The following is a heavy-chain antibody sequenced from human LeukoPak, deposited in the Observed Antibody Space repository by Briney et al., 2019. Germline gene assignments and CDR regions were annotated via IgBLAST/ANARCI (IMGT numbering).Heavy chain of an antibody. CDR3: AKDSLYGSGSYVERGLFDY. D-gene: IGHD3-10*01. CDR1: AFTFSSYG. CDR2: IRYDGSNK. V-gene: IGHV3-30*02. J-gene: IGHJ4*02. Sequence: GGSLRLSCAASAFTFSSYGMHWVRQAPGKGLEWVAFIRYDGSNKYYADSVKGRFTIARDNSKHTLYLQMNSLRAEDTAVYYCAKDSLYGSGSYVERGLFDYWGQGTLVTVSS.